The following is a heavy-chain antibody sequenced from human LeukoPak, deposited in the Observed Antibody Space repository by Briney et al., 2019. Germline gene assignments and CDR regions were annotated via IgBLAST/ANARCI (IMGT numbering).Heavy chain of an antibody. CDR3: ARAYDFHVDY. D-gene: IGHD3-3*01. J-gene: IGHJ4*02. CDR2: IYYSGST. Sequence: KASETLSLTCTVSGGSISSGGYYWSWIRQHPGKGLEWIGYIYYSGSTYYNPSLKSRVTISVDRSKNQFSLKLSSVTAADTAVYYCARAYDFHVDYWGQGTLVTVSS. V-gene: IGHV4-31*03. CDR1: GGSISSGGYY.